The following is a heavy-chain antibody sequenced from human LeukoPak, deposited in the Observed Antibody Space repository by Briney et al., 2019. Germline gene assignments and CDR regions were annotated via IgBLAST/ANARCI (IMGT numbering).Heavy chain of an antibody. V-gene: IGHV3-7*01. D-gene: IGHD5-18*01. Sequence: GGSLTLSCAASGFTFSSYWMSWVRQAPGKGLEWVANIKQDGSEKYYVDSVKGRFTISRDNAKNSLYLQMNSLRAEDTAVYYCARGRRGYSYGQAFDYWGQGTLVTVSS. CDR3: ARGRRGYSYGQAFDY. CDR1: GFTFSSYW. J-gene: IGHJ4*02. CDR2: IKQDGSEK.